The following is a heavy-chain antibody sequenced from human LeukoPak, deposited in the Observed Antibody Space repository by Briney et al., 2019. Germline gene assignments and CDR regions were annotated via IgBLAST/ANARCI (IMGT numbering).Heavy chain of an antibody. J-gene: IGHJ6*02. Sequence: PSETLSLTCTVSGGSIGSYYWSWIRQPPGKGLEWIGYIYYSGSTNYNPSLKSRVTISVDTSKNQFSLKLSSVTAADTAVYYCARDRGIAVAGPYPYYYGMDVWGQGTTVTVSS. V-gene: IGHV4-59*01. D-gene: IGHD6-19*01. CDR1: GGSIGSYY. CDR3: ARDRGIAVAGPYPYYYGMDV. CDR2: IYYSGST.